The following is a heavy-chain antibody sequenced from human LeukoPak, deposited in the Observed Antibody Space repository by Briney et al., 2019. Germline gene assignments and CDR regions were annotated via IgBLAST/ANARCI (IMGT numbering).Heavy chain of an antibody. CDR2: INAGNGNT. CDR1: GYTFTSYA. Sequence: ASVKVSCKASGYTFTSYAMHWVRQAPGQRLEWMGWINAGNGNTKYSQKFQGRVTITRDTSASTPYMELSSLRSEDTAVYYCARESARYDFWSGYYNWFDPWGQGTLVTVSS. J-gene: IGHJ5*02. D-gene: IGHD3-3*01. CDR3: ARESARYDFWSGYYNWFDP. V-gene: IGHV1-3*01.